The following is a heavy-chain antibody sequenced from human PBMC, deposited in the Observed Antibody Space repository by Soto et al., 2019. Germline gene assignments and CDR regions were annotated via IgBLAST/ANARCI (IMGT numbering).Heavy chain of an antibody. CDR2: IYYSGST. CDR1: GGSISGYY. CDR3: ARARYDSSGYYYFDY. Sequence: PSETLSLTCTVSGGSISGYYWSWIRQPPGKGLEWIGYIYYSGSTIYNPSLKSRVTISVDTSKNQFSLKLSSVTAADTAVYYCARARYDSSGYYYFDYWGQGXLVTVYS. J-gene: IGHJ4*02. D-gene: IGHD3-22*01. V-gene: IGHV4-59*01.